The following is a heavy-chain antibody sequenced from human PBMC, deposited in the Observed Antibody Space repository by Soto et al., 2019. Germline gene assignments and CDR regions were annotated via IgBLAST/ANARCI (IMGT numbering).Heavy chain of an antibody. Sequence: QVQLVQSGAEVKKPGASVKVSCKASGYTFTSYGISWVRQAPGQGLEWMGWISAYNGNTNYAQKLQGRVTMTTDTPTSTAYMELRSLRSDDTAVYYCARDVYYYGSGSPRRRFDYWGQGTLVTVSS. V-gene: IGHV1-18*01. J-gene: IGHJ4*02. D-gene: IGHD3-10*01. CDR2: ISAYNGNT. CDR3: ARDVYYYGSGSPRRRFDY. CDR1: GYTFTSYG.